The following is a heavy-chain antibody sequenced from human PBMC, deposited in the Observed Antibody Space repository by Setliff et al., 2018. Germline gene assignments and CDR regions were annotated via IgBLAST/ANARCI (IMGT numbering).Heavy chain of an antibody. CDR3: ARDLGARYCSGGSCSHYYYYYYMDV. D-gene: IGHD2-15*01. Sequence: GSLRLSCAASGFTVTSNYMSWVRQAPGKGLEWVSVIYTGSSTYYADSVKGRFTISRDNSKNTLYLQMNSLRAEDTAVYYCARDLGARYCSGGSCSHYYYYYYMDVWGKGTTVTVSS. CDR1: GFTVTSNY. V-gene: IGHV3-53*01. J-gene: IGHJ6*03. CDR2: IYTGSST.